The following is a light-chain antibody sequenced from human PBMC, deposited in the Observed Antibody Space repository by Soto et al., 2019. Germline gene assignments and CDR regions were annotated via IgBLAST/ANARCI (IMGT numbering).Light chain of an antibody. J-gene: IGKJ1*01. CDR1: QSVLYSSNNKNY. V-gene: IGKV4-1*01. Sequence: DIVMTQSPDSLAVSLGERATINCKSSQSVLYSSNNKNYLVWYQQKPGQPPKLLIYWASTRESGVPDRFSGSGSGTDFTLTISSLQAEDVAVYYCQQYNNWPPRTFGQGTKVDIK. CDR3: QQYNNWPPRT. CDR2: WAS.